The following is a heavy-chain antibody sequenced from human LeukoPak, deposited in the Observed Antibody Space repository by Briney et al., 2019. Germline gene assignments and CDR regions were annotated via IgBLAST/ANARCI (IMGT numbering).Heavy chain of an antibody. Sequence: ASVKVSCKASGYTFTGYYMHWVRQAPGQGLEWMGWINPNSGGTNYAQKFQGRVTVTRDTSISTAYMELSRLRSDDTAVYYCARDRWYSGSTRTYYYMDVWGKGTTVTVSS. D-gene: IGHD1-26*01. J-gene: IGHJ6*03. CDR3: ARDRWYSGSTRTYYYMDV. V-gene: IGHV1-2*02. CDR1: GYTFTGYY. CDR2: INPNSGGT.